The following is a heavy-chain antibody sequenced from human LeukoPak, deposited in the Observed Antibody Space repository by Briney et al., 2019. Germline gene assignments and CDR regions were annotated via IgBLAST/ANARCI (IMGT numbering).Heavy chain of an antibody. Sequence: GGSLRLSCAASGFTFSSYGMNWVRQAPGKGLEWVSSISSSSSYIYYADSVKGRFTISRDNAKNSLYLQMNSLRAEDTAVYYCARDRYNYGYEVDYWGQGTLVTVSS. V-gene: IGHV3-21*01. CDR1: GFTFSSYG. J-gene: IGHJ4*02. CDR2: ISSSSSYI. CDR3: ARDRYNYGYEVDY. D-gene: IGHD5-18*01.